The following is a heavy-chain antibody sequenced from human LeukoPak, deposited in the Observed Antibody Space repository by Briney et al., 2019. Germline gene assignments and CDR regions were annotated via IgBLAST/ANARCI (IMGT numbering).Heavy chain of an antibody. D-gene: IGHD6-19*01. CDR3: ARTVLAVAGTELGWFDP. Sequence: SETLSLTCTVSGVSISSYSWSWIRQPAGKGLEWIGRIYTSGSTNYNPSLKSRVTMSVDTSKNQFSLSLSSVTAADTAVYYCARTVLAVAGTELGWFDPWGPGTLVTVSS. CDR1: GVSISSYS. CDR2: IYTSGST. J-gene: IGHJ5*02. V-gene: IGHV4-4*07.